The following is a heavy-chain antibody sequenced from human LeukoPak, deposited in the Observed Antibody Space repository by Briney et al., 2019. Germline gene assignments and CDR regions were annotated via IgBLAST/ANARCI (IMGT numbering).Heavy chain of an antibody. CDR1: GFTVSSNY. J-gene: IGHJ4*02. CDR3: ARDSAQCTGGYCYLVS. Sequence: GGSLRLSCAASGFTVSSNYMSWVRQAPGKGLEWVSVIYGGVNTVYADSVQGRFTISRGNAKNTLYLQMNSLRAEDTAVYYCARDSAQCTGGYCYLVSWGQGTLVTVSS. V-gene: IGHV3-66*01. D-gene: IGHD2-8*02. CDR2: IYGGVNT.